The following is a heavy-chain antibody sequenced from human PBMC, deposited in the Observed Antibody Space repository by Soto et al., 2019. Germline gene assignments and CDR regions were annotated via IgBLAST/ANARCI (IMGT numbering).Heavy chain of an antibody. V-gene: IGHV3-23*01. CDR3: TKGRVALSPRNYFGA. CDR1: GFTFSDYA. CDR2: VSAGGEYT. J-gene: IGHJ4*02. D-gene: IGHD3-3*01. Sequence: VQLLESGGGLVQPGGSLRLSCSASGFTFSDYAMSWVRQAPGRGLEWVSAVSAGGEYTYYSSSVKGRFSISRDNLNGTLHLQMDGLSVEDTAFSFCTKGRVALSPRNYFGAWGQGTLVTVSS.